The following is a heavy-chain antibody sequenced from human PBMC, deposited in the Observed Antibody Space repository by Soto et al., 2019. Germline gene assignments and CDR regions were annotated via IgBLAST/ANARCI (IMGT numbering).Heavy chain of an antibody. CDR2: INPNSGGT. Sequence: ASVKVSCKASGYTFTGYYMHWVRQAPGQGLEWMGWINPNSGGTNYAQKFQGRVTMTRDTSISTAYMKLSPVTAADTAVYYCARHTTIFAGMDVWGQGTTVTVSS. CDR3: ARHTTIFAGMDV. CDR1: GYTFTGYY. V-gene: IGHV1-2*02. J-gene: IGHJ6*02. D-gene: IGHD3-3*01.